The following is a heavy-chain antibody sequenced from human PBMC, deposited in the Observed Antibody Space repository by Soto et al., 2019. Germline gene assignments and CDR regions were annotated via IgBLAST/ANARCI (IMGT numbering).Heavy chain of an antibody. Sequence: GGSLRLSCAASGFTFSSYAMHWVRQAPGKGLEWVAVISYDGSNKYYADSVKGRFTISRDNSKNTLYLQMNSLRAEDTAVYYCARLGAANNAFDIWGQGTMVTVSS. D-gene: IGHD3-16*01. CDR3: ARLGAANNAFDI. V-gene: IGHV3-30-3*01. CDR2: ISYDGSNK. J-gene: IGHJ3*02. CDR1: GFTFSSYA.